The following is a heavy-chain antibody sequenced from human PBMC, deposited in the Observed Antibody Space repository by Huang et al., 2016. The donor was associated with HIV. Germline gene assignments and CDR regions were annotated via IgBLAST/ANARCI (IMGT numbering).Heavy chain of an antibody. J-gene: IGHJ4*02. CDR2: ISYDGSNK. Sequence: VQLVESGGGVVQPGGSLRLAWAAFGFSFSTYGLHWVRQGPGKGLEWVAVISYDGSNKYYAPSVKGRFTISRDTSENKVYLQMNSLRHEDTAVYYCAKDGADEEWDIDYWGQGTLVTVSS. V-gene: IGHV3-30*18. CDR3: AKDGADEEWDIDY. CDR1: GFSFSTYG. D-gene: IGHD1-26*01.